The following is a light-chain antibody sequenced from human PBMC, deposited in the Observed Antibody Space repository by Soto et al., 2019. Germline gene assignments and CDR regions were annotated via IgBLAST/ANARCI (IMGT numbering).Light chain of an antibody. V-gene: IGKV3-20*01. Sequence: EIVLTQSPGTLSLSPGERATLSCRASQSVSSSYLAWYQQKPGQAPRLRIYGASSRATVIPDRFSGSGSGTYFTLTISSLEPEDFGVYYGQQYSSSPWTFGQGTKVEIK. CDR3: QQYSSSPWT. J-gene: IGKJ1*01. CDR1: QSVSSSY. CDR2: GAS.